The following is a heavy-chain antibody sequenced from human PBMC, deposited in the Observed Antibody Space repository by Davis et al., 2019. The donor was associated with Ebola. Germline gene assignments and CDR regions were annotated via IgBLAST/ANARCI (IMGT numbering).Heavy chain of an antibody. Sequence: ASVKVSCKASGYTLTGYYMHWVRQAPGQGLEWMGWINPNSGGTNYAQKFQGRVTMTRDTSISTAYMELSRLRSDDTAVYYCARDIFWSGPPHYWGQGTLVTVSS. CDR3: ARDIFWSGPPHY. D-gene: IGHD3-3*01. J-gene: IGHJ4*02. CDR1: GYTLTGYY. V-gene: IGHV1-2*02. CDR2: INPNSGGT.